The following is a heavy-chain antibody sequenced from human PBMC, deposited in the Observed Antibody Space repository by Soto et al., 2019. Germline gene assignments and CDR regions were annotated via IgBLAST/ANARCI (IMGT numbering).Heavy chain of an antibody. CDR3: ASRGTSSSGLDY. CDR1: GFIFSSYW. CDR2: THGCDANT. V-gene: IGHV5-51*01. Sequence: RGESPETSCKGSGFIFSSYWIDWVRQIPGKGVGVVRITHGCDANTRYSPSCEGQVTISTDKSITPAYLQCSSLKASGTATYYCASRGTSSSGLDYWGQGTLVTVSS. D-gene: IGHD3-22*01. J-gene: IGHJ4*02.